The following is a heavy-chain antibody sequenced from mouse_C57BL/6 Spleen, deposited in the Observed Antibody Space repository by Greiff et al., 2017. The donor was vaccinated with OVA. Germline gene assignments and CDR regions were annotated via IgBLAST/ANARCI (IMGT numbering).Heavy chain of an antibody. J-gene: IGHJ3*01. D-gene: IGHD3-2*02. CDR1: GYSFTDYN. Sequence: VQLQQSGPELVKPGASVKISCKASGYSFTDYNMNWVKQSNGKSLEWIGVINPNYGTTSYNQKFKGKATLTVDQSSSTTYMQLNSLTSVDSAVYYGARHEAGQAPWFAYWGQGTLVTVSA. V-gene: IGHV1-39*01. CDR2: INPNYGTT. CDR3: ARHEAGQAPWFAY.